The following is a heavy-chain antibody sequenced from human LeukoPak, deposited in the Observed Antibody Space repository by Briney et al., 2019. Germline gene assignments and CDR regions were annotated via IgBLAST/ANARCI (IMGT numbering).Heavy chain of an antibody. J-gene: IGHJ4*02. D-gene: IGHD1/OR15-1a*01. CDR3: AKGWSFWNTYYFDY. V-gene: IGHV3-23*01. CDR1: GFSFSSNA. Sequence: GGSLRLSCAASGFSFSSNAMSWVRQAPGKGLEWVSAITGSGGSTYYADSVKGRFTISRDNSRNTLYLQMNSLRAEDTAVYYCAKGWSFWNTYYFDYWGQGTLVTVSS. CDR2: ITGSGGST.